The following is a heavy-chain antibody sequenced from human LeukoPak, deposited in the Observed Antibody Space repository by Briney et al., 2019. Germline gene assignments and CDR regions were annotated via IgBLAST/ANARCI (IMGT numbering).Heavy chain of an antibody. J-gene: IGHJ3*02. Sequence: PGRSLRLSCAASGFTFSSYAMHWVRQAPGKGLEWVAVISYDGSNKYYADSVKGRFTISRDNSKNTLYLQMNSLRAEDTAVYYCARGGYSSGWYSSRGGFFAFDIWGQGTMVTVSS. CDR1: GFTFSSYA. V-gene: IGHV3-30-3*01. CDR3: ARGGYSSGWYSSRGGFFAFDI. D-gene: IGHD6-19*01. CDR2: ISYDGSNK.